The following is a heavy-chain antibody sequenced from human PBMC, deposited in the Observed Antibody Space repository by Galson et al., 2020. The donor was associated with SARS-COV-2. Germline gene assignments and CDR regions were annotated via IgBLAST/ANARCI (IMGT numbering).Heavy chain of an antibody. CDR2: IYYSGST. J-gene: IGHJ4*02. D-gene: IGHD5-12*01. Sequence: SETLSLTCTVSGGSISSSSYYWGWIRQPPGKGLEWIGSIYYSGSTYYNPSLKSRVTISVDTSKNQFSLKLSSVTAADTAVYYCARHWGAYRRLRHYYFDYWGQGTLVTVSS. CDR1: GGSISSSSYY. V-gene: IGHV4-39*01. CDR3: ARHWGAYRRLRHYYFDY.